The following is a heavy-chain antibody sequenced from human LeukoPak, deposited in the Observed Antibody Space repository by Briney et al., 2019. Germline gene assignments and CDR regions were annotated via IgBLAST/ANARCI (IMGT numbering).Heavy chain of an antibody. CDR1: GFTFSSYA. CDR3: AKHARETSYYYYYMDV. Sequence: PGGSLRLSCAASGFTFSSYAMSWVRQAPGKGLEWVSAISGSGGSTYYADSVKGRFTISRDNSKKTLYLQMNSLRAEDTAVYYCAKHARETSYYYYYMDVWGKGTTVTVSS. CDR2: ISGSGGST. V-gene: IGHV3-23*01. J-gene: IGHJ6*03.